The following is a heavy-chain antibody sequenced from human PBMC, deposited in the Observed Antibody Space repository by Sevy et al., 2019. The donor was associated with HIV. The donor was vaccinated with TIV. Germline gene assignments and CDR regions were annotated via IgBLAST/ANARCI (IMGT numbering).Heavy chain of an antibody. CDR3: ASGTYYYDSSGSKYDY. Sequence: ASVKVSCNASGYTFTSYGISWVRQAPGQGLEWMGWISAYNGNTNYAQKLQGRVTMTTDTSTSTAYMELRSLRSDDTAVYYCASGTYYYDSSGSKYDYWGQGTLVTVSS. V-gene: IGHV1-18*01. D-gene: IGHD3-22*01. CDR1: GYTFTSYG. CDR2: ISAYNGNT. J-gene: IGHJ4*02.